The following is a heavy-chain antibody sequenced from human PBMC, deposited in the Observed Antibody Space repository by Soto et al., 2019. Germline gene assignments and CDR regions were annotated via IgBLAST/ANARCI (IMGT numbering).Heavy chain of an antibody. D-gene: IGHD6-13*01. CDR1: GFSLSTSGVG. Sequence: QITLKESGPTLVKPTQTLTLTCTFSGFSLSTSGVGVGWIRQPPGKALEWLALIYWDDDKRYSPSLKSRLTITKDTSKNPAVRTTTNMDPVDTATYYCAHQQPTVGFAYWGQGTLVTVSS. CDR3: AHQQPTVGFAY. J-gene: IGHJ4*02. CDR2: IYWDDDK. V-gene: IGHV2-5*02.